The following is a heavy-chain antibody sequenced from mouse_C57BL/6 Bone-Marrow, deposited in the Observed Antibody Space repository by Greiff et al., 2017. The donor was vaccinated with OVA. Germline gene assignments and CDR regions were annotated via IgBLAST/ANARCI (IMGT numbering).Heavy chain of an antibody. V-gene: IGHV3-6*01. Sequence: EVQLQQSGPGLVKPSQSLSLTCSVTGYSITSGYYWNWIRQFPGNKLEWMGYISYDGSNNYNPSLKNRISITRDTSKNQFFLKLNSVTTEDTATYYGARGYYYGSSYFDYWGQGTTLTVSS. J-gene: IGHJ2*01. D-gene: IGHD1-1*01. CDR2: ISYDGSN. CDR1: GYSITSGYY. CDR3: ARGYYYGSSYFDY.